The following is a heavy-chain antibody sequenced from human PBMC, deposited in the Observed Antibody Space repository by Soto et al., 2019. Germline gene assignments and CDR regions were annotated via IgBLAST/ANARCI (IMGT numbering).Heavy chain of an antibody. CDR2: YYSGGGI. J-gene: IGHJ4*02. D-gene: IGHD1-26*01. CDR3: ARDLGGSLDH. Sequence: PGGSLRLSCAASGFTVSSTYMSWVRQVPGKGLEWVSVYYSGGGIYYAEAVEGRFTISRDNSKNTLYLQMNNLRAEDTAVYYCARDLGGSLDHWGQGISVTVSS. CDR1: GFTVSSTY. V-gene: IGHV3-53*01.